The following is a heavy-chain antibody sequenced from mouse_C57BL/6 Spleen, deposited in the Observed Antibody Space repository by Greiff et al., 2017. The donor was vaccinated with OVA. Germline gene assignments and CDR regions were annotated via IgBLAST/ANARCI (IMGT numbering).Heavy chain of an antibody. V-gene: IGHV5-17*01. J-gene: IGHJ2*01. Sequence: EVKLVESGGGLVKPGGSLKLSCAASGFTFSDYGMHWVRQAPEKGLEWVAYISSGSSTIYYADTVKGRFTISRDNAKNTLFLQMTSLRSEDTAMYYCARTQANCFDYWGQGTTLTVSS. CDR1: GFTFSDYG. CDR2: ISSGSSTI. CDR3: ARTQANCFDY. D-gene: IGHD4-1*01.